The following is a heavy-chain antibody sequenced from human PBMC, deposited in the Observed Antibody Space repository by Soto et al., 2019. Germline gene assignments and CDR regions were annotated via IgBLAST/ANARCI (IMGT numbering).Heavy chain of an antibody. Sequence: GSLRLSCAASGITFSSYWMHWVRQAPGKGLVWVSRIKSDGSSTSYADSVKGRFTISRDNAKNTLYLQMNSLRAEDTAVYYCAREAYSGGNCFYLGPDYWGQGT. V-gene: IGHV3-74*01. CDR1: GITFSSYW. CDR3: AREAYSGGNCFYLGPDY. J-gene: IGHJ4*02. CDR2: IKSDGSST. D-gene: IGHD2-21*02.